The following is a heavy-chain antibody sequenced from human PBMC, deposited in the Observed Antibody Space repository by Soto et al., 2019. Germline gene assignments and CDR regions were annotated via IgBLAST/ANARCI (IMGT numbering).Heavy chain of an antibody. Sequence: GGSLRLSCTASGFTFDDYAMSWFRQAPGKGLEWVGFIRSKAYGGTTEYAASVKGRFTISRDDTKSIAYLQMNSLKTEDTAVYYCTRDRRHSSSWYWGEVDYYGMDVWGQGTTVTVSS. D-gene: IGHD6-13*01. J-gene: IGHJ6*02. CDR3: TRDRRHSSSWYWGEVDYYGMDV. CDR2: IRSKAYGGTT. CDR1: GFTFDDYA. V-gene: IGHV3-49*03.